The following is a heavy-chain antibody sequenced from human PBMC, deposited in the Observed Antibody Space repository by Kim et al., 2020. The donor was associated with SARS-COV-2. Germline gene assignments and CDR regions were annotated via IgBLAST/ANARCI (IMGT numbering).Heavy chain of an antibody. CDR3: ARGARAFDI. CDR1: GFSFSLYA. CDR2: ISYDGMNE. J-gene: IGHJ3*02. V-gene: IGHV3-30*04. Sequence: GGSLRLSCAASGFSFSLYAMHWVCQAPGKGLEWVAHISYDGMNEYYAESVRGRFTISRDNSKNTLFLLMNNLKVEDTALYYCARGARAFDIWGQGTMVTVSS.